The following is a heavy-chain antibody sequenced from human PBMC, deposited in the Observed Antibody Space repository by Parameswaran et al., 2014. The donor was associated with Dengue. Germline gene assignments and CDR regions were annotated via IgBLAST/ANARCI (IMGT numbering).Heavy chain of an antibody. J-gene: IGHJ5*01. Sequence: VRQAPGKGLEWIGSVYHTGSTYYNPSLKSRVTISVDTSRNQFSLRLSSVTVADAALYYCARQSGNWFDSWGQGTLVTVSS. CDR3: ARQSGNWFDS. CDR2: VYHTGST. V-gene: IGHV4-39*01.